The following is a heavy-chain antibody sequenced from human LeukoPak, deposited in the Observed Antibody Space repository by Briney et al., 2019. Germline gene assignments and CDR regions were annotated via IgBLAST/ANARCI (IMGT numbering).Heavy chain of an antibody. CDR1: GYTFTSYA. V-gene: IGHV1-3*02. Sequence: VASVKVSCKASGYTFTSYAMHWVRQAPGQRLEWMGWSNAGNGNTKYSQEFQGRVTITRDTSASTAYMELSSLRSDDTAIYYCGLSGNYYYYYMDVWGKGTTVTISS. CDR3: GLSGNYYYYYMDV. J-gene: IGHJ6*03. CDR2: SNAGNGNT. D-gene: IGHD6-25*01.